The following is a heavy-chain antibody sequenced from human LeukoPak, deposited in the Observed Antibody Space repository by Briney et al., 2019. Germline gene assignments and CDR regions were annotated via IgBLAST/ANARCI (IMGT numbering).Heavy chain of an antibody. CDR1: GGAISSSSYY. CDR2: LFYSWST. Sequence: SDTLSLPCTVSGGAISSSSYYWGWIRQPPGKGLEWIGSLFYSWSTYYNPSLKSRVPMSVDTSKNQFSLKMSSVTAADTAMYYCGRHQTMYYGMDVWGQGTAVTVSS. V-gene: IGHV4-39*01. J-gene: IGHJ6*01. D-gene: IGHD4/OR15-4a*01. CDR3: GRHQTMYYGMDV.